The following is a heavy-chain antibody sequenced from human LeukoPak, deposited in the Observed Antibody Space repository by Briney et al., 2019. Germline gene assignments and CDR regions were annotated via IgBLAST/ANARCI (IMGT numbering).Heavy chain of an antibody. CDR1: GGSISSGSYY. D-gene: IGHD3-10*01. J-gene: IGHJ6*03. CDR3: ARDGSFLGFRGYYYYYMDV. V-gene: IGHV4-61*02. Sequence: SQTLSLTCTVSGGSISSGSYYWSWIRQPAGKGLEWIGRIYTSGSTNYNPSLKSRVTISVDTSKNQFSLKLSSVTAADTAVYYCARDGSFLGFRGYYYYYMDVWGKGTTVTISS. CDR2: IYTSGST.